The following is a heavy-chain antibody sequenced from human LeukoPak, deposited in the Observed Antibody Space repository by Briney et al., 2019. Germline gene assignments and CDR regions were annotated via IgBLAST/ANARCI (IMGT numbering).Heavy chain of an antibody. V-gene: IGHV1-18*01. Sequence: ASVKVSCKASGYTFTSYGITWVRQAPGQGLEWMGWISASNGDRHYAQNVQDRVTLTTDTSTSTAYMDLRSPRSDDTAVYYCVRKGRQLAPDSWGQGTLVTVSS. CDR3: VRKGRQLAPDS. CDR1: GYTFTSYG. J-gene: IGHJ4*02. CDR2: ISASNGDR. D-gene: IGHD1-1*01.